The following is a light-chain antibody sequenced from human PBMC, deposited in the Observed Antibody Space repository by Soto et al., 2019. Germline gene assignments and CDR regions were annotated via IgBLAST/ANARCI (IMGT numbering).Light chain of an antibody. CDR1: QSIISY. V-gene: IGKV3-15*01. CDR3: QQYINWPPWT. CDR2: GAS. Sequence: MTQSPSSLSASVGDRVTITCRSSQSIISYLNWYQQKPGQAPRLLIYGASTRATGISARFSGGGSGTEFTLTISSLQSADSAVYYCQQYINWPPWTFGQGTKVDIK. J-gene: IGKJ1*01.